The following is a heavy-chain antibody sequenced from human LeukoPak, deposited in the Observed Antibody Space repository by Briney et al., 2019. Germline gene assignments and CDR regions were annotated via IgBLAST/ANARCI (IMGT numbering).Heavy chain of an antibody. Sequence: PSETLSLTCTVSGGSISSYYWSWIRQPAGKGLEWIGRMHSSGSTNYNPSFKSRVTMSVDTSNNQFSLKLRSVTAADTAMYFCARGYYDSTGYYYPSFDYWGQGTLVTVSS. CDR1: GGSISSYY. V-gene: IGHV4-4*07. J-gene: IGHJ4*02. D-gene: IGHD3-22*01. CDR3: ARGYYDSTGYYYPSFDY. CDR2: MHSSGST.